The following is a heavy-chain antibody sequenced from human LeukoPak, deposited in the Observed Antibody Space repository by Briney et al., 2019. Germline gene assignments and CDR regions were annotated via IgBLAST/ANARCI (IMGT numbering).Heavy chain of an antibody. CDR1: GFTFSSYS. CDR3: AMDAAAAGTLSSNY. V-gene: IGHV3-48*04. D-gene: IGHD6-13*01. Sequence: GGSLRLSCAASGFTFSSYSMNWVRQAPGKGLEWVSYISSSSSTIYYADSVKGRFTISRDNAKNSLYLQMNSLRAEDTAVYYCAMDAAAAGTLSSNYWGQGTLVTVSS. CDR2: ISSSSSTI. J-gene: IGHJ4*02.